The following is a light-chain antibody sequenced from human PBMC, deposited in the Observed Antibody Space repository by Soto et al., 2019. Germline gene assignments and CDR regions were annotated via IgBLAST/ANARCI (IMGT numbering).Light chain of an antibody. Sequence: QSALAQPPSASGSFGQSATISCTGTSSDVGGYNYASWYQQHPGKAPKLMIYEVSERPSGVPDRFSGSKSGNTASLTVSGLQADDEADYYCSSYSGTNYHYVFGTGTKVTVL. CDR1: SSDVGGYNY. V-gene: IGLV2-8*01. CDR2: EVS. J-gene: IGLJ1*01. CDR3: SSYSGTNYHYV.